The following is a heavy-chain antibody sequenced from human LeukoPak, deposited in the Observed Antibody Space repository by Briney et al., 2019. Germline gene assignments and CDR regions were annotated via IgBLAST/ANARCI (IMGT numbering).Heavy chain of an antibody. CDR2: INQSGST. Sequence: SETLSLTCTVSGGSISSYYWSWIRQPPGKGLEWIGEINQSGSTNYNPSLKSRVTISVDTSKNQFSLKLSSVTAADTAVYYCAMIVVALGVPFDYWGQGTLVTVSS. CDR3: AMIVVALGVPFDY. D-gene: IGHD3-22*01. V-gene: IGHV4-34*01. CDR1: GGSISSYY. J-gene: IGHJ4*02.